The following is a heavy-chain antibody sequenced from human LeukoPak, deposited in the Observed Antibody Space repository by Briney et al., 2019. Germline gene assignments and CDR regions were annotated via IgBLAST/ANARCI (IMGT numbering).Heavy chain of an antibody. J-gene: IGHJ5*02. CDR2: INPNSGGT. D-gene: IGHD3-10*01. CDR3: ARDFHQTYYYGSGSFS. Sequence: ASVKVSCKASGYTFTGYYMHWVRQAPAQGLEWMGRINPNSGGTNYAQKFHGRVTMTRDTSISTPYMELSRLRSDDTAVYYCARDFHQTYYYGSGSFSWGQGTLVTVSS. CDR1: GYTFTGYY. V-gene: IGHV1-2*06.